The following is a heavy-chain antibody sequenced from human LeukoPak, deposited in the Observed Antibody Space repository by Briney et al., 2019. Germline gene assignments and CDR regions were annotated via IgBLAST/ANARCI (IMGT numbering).Heavy chain of an antibody. CDR1: GYTFTSYG. J-gene: IGHJ5*02. CDR2: ISAYNGNT. CDR3: ARDSSGWYHWFDP. D-gene: IGHD6-19*01. V-gene: IGHV1-18*01. Sequence: ASVKVSCKASGYTFTSYGISWVRQAPGQGLEWMGWISAYNGNTNYAQKLQGRVTMTTDTSTSTAYMELRSLRSEDTAVYYCARDSSGWYHWFDPWGQGTLVAVSS.